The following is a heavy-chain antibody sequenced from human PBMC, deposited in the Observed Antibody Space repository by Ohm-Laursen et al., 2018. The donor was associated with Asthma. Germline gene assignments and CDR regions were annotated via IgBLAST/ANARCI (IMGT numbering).Heavy chain of an antibody. V-gene: IGHV3-30*03. CDR2: GGSYYDGGLK. CDR1: GFTFSSYS. D-gene: IGHD3-3*01. CDR3: ARDVMEWYLPAFDF. Sequence: SLRLSCAASGFTFSSYSMNWVRQAPGEGLEWVAVGGSYYDGGLKYYADSVNGRFTVSRDDSKNTLYLQMNSLRPDDTAVYYCARDVMEWYLPAFDFWGQGTLVTVSS. J-gene: IGHJ4*02.